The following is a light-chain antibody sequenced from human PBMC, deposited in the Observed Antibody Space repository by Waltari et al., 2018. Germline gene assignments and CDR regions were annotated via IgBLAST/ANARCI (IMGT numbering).Light chain of an antibody. CDR1: SPNIGAGYD. CDR3: QSYDNSLSGRWV. CDR2: ANP. J-gene: IGLJ3*02. V-gene: IGLV1-40*01. Sequence: QSVLTQPPSVSGAPGQRVTISCTWSSPNIGAGYDIHWSQQLSGAAPKLLTYANPKRPSGGPDRFAGSKSATSAALAITGLQAEYEADYYCQSYDNSLSGRWVFGGGTKLTVL.